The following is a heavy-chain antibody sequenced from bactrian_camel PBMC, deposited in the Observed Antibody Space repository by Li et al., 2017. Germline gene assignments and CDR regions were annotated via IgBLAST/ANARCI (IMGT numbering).Heavy chain of an antibody. CDR3: VRDPFSSDSLTPRWY. J-gene: IGHJ4*01. CDR2: LDRTGGNI. CDR1: GFTFSNYW. D-gene: IGHD4*01. V-gene: IGHV3S25*01. Sequence: QLVESGGGLVQFGGSLRLSCAASGFTFSNYWMYWVRQTPGRGLEWVSCLDRTGGNIHYADSVKGRFTISRDNAKNTVYLQMNSLKPEDTAVYKCVRDPFSSDSLTPRWYWGQGTQVTVS.